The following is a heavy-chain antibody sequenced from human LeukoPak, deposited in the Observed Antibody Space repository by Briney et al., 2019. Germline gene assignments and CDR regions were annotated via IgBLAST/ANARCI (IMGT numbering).Heavy chain of an antibody. CDR2: ISAGGDST. J-gene: IGHJ4*01. Sequence: GGSLRLSCATSGFTFSSYGMSGVRQAPGKGLEWISAISAGGDSTYYADSVRGRFTISKDESKTTLFLQMNSLRAEDTAIYYCAAPPRAGARPPYDYWGHGAQVTVSS. D-gene: IGHD6-6*01. CDR1: GFTFSSYG. V-gene: IGHV3-23*01. CDR3: AAPPRAGARPPYDY.